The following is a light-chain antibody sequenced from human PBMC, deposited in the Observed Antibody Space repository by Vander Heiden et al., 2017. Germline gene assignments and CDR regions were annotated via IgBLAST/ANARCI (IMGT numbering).Light chain of an antibody. V-gene: IGKV3-15*01. Sequence: EIVMTQSPATLSVSPGERATLSCRASQTIGSNLAWYQQKPGQAPRLLIYGASTWATGVPAMFSSSGSGTEFTLTISRLQSEDFAVYYCQQYYNWWTFGQGTKVELK. CDR1: QTIGSN. CDR2: GAS. J-gene: IGKJ1*01. CDR3: QQYYNWWT.